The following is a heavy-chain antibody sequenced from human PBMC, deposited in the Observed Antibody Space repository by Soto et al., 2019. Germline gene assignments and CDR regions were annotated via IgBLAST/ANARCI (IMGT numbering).Heavy chain of an antibody. CDR3: ARDPARGLCYFDY. CDR1: GYTFTSYA. CDR2: INAGNGNT. V-gene: IGHV1-3*01. J-gene: IGHJ4*02. Sequence: ASVKVSCKASGYTFTSYAMHWVRQAPGQRLEWMGWINAGNGNTKYSQKFQGRVTITRDTSASTAYMELSSLRSEDTAVYYCARDPARGLCYFDYWGQGTLVTVSS. D-gene: IGHD2-2*01.